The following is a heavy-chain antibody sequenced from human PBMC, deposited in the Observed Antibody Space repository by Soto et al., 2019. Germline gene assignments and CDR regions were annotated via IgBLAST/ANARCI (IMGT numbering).Heavy chain of an antibody. J-gene: IGHJ4*02. CDR1: GYTFTSYG. CDR2: ISAYNGNT. V-gene: IGHV1-18*04. Sequence: VASVTVSCKASGYTFTSYGISWVRQAPGQGLEWMGWISAYNGNTNYAQKLQGRVTMTTDTSTSTAYMELRSLRSDDTAVYYCARDRPRYCSGGSCASNYWGQGTLVTVSS. CDR3: ARDRPRYCSGGSCASNY. D-gene: IGHD2-15*01.